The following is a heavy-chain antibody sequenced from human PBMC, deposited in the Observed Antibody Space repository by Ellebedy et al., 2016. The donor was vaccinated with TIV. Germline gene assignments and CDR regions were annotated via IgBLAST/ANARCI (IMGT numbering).Heavy chain of an antibody. CDR1: GFTFSDSY. CDR3: ARRRTSGSSGDAFDI. D-gene: IGHD6-19*01. V-gene: IGHV3-11*01. CDR2: ISISGSSV. J-gene: IGHJ3*02. Sequence: GGSLRLXCAASGFTFSDSYMSWVRQSPGKGLECVSYISISGSSVFYAESVEGRFTISRDNAKNSVALQMDSLRVEDSALYYCARRRTSGSSGDAFDIWGQGTMVTVSS.